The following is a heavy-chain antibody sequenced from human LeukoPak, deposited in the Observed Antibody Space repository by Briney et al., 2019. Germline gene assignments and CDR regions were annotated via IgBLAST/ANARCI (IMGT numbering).Heavy chain of an antibody. V-gene: IGHV1-8*01. CDR2: MNPNSGNT. CDR3: ASQRNNYYDSSGYWFDP. CDR1: GYTFTSYD. J-gene: IGHJ5*02. Sequence: GASVKVSCKASGYTFTSYDINWVRQATGQGLEWMGWMNPNSGNTGYAQKFQGRVTMTRNTPISTAYMELSSLRSEDTAVYYCASQRNNYYDSSGYWFDPWGQGTLVTVSS. D-gene: IGHD3-22*01.